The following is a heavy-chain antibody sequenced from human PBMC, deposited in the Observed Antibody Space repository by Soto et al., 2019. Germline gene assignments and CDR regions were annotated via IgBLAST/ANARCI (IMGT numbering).Heavy chain of an antibody. CDR1: GYTFTGYY. V-gene: IGHV1-2*04. CDR2: INPNSGGT. J-gene: IGHJ5*02. CDR3: ARDPGDPMVRGGQGWFDP. Sequence: GASVKVSCKASGYTFTGYYMHWVRQAPGQGLEWMGWINPNSGGTNYAQKFQGWVTMTRDTSISTAYMELSRLRSDDTAVYYCARDPGDPMVRGGQGWFDPWGQGTLVTVSS. D-gene: IGHD3-10*01.